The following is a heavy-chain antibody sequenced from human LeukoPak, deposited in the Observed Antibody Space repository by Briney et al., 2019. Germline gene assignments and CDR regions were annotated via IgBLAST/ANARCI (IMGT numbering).Heavy chain of an antibody. J-gene: IGHJ5*02. V-gene: IGHV1-2*02. CDR2: INPNSGGT. CDR3: ARDHSYCSSTSCYENWFDP. CDR1: GYTFTGYY. D-gene: IGHD2-2*01. Sequence: GASVRVSCKASGYTFTGYYMHWVRQAPGQGLEWMGWINPNSGGTNYAQKFQGRVTMTGDTSISTAYMELSRLRSDDTAVYYCARDHSYCSSTSCYENWFDPWGQGTLVTVSS.